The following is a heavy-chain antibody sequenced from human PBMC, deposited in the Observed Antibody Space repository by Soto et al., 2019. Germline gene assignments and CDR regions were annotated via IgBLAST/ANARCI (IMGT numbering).Heavy chain of an antibody. V-gene: IGHV5-51*01. CDR3: ARYMGQIGRYFDY. J-gene: IGHJ4*03. CDR1: GYKFTNYW. CDR2: IYPGDSDA. Sequence: GESLKISCKGSGYKFTNYWIAWVLQMPGKGLEWMGIIYPGDSDARYSPSFEGQVTMSADKSISTAYLQWSSLKASDTAMYYCARYMGQIGRYFDYWGQGTLVTSPQ. D-gene: IGHD1-26*01.